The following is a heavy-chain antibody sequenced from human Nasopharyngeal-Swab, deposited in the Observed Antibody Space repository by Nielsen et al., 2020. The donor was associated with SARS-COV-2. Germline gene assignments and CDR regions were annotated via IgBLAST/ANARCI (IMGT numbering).Heavy chain of an antibody. J-gene: IGHJ5*02. CDR2: TYYRSEWYN. CDR1: GDSVSNDRVG. Sequence: SQTLSLTCAISGDSVSNDRVGWNWIRQSPSRGLEWPGRTYYRSEWYNDYAVSVKSRITIKPDPSTNQFSLQLNSVTPEDTALYHCARPLSRDSTWTTEANWFDPWGQGTLVTVSS. V-gene: IGHV6-1*01. D-gene: IGHD6-13*01. CDR3: ARPLSRDSTWTTEANWFDP.